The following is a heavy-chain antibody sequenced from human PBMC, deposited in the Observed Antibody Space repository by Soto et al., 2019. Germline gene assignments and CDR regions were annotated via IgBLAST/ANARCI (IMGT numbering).Heavy chain of an antibody. J-gene: IGHJ4*02. V-gene: IGHV3-30*18. CDR3: AKDYRDGYNRHFDY. CDR2: ISYDGSNK. Sequence: GGSLRLSCAASGFTFSSYGMHWVRQAPGKGLEWVAVISYDGSNKYYADSVKGRFTISRDNSKNTLYLQMNSLRAEDTAVYYCAKDYRDGYNRHFDYWGQGTLVTVSS. D-gene: IGHD5-12*01. CDR1: GFTFSSYG.